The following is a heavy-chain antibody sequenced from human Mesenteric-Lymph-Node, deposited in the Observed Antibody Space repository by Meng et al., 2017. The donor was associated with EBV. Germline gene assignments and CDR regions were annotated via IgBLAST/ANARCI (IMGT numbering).Heavy chain of an antibody. CDR1: GGSIRGYKW. D-gene: IGHD3-10*01. Sequence: QVQLQESGPGLVKPSGALSLTGSVSGGSIRGYKWWTWVRQPPGKGLEWIGEIQHSGATNYNPSLKSRVTISVDKSKNQFSLKLSSVTAADAAVYFCASVIYGSGLNSWFDPWGHGTLVTVSS. CDR3: ASVIYGSGLNSWFDP. CDR2: IQHSGAT. V-gene: IGHV4-4*02. J-gene: IGHJ5*02.